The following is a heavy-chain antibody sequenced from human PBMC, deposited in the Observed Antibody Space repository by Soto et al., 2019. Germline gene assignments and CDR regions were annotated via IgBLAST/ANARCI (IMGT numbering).Heavy chain of an antibody. CDR3: AKDGVATSNFDY. J-gene: IGHJ4*02. Sequence: GGSLRLSCAASGITFSSYGMHWVRQAPGKGLEWVAVISYDGSNKYNADTVKGRFTISRDNSKNTLYLQMNSLRAEDTAVYYCAKDGVATSNFDYWGQGTLVTVSS. CDR2: ISYDGSNK. V-gene: IGHV3-30*18. CDR1: GITFSSYG. D-gene: IGHD5-12*01.